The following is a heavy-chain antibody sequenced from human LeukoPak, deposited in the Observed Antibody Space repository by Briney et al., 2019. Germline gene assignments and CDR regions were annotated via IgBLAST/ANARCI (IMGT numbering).Heavy chain of an antibody. CDR2: ISYDGSNK. D-gene: IGHD2-8*01. CDR1: GFTFSSYG. V-gene: IGHV3-30*18. Sequence: GRSLRLSCAASGFTFSSYGMHWVRQAPGKGLEWVAVISYDGSNKYYADSVKGRFTISRDNSKNTLYLQMNSLRAEDTAVYYCANGYCTNGVCYPYYYYYMDVWGKGTTVTVSS. CDR3: ANGYCTNGVCYPYYYYYMDV. J-gene: IGHJ6*03.